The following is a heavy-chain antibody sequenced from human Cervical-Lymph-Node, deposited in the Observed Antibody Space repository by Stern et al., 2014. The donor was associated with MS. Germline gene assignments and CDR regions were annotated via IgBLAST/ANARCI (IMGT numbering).Heavy chain of an antibody. CDR2: IWYDGSNK. V-gene: IGHV3-33*01. CDR3: ARDPPKLEPGGYFDY. CDR1: GFTFSTYG. D-gene: IGHD1-1*01. Sequence: VQLVESGGGVVQPGRSLRLSCAASGFTFSTYGMHWVRQAPGKGLAWVAIIWYDGSNKYYADSVKGRFTISRDNSKNTLYLQMNSLRAEDTAVYYCARDPPKLEPGGYFDYWGQGTLVTVSS. J-gene: IGHJ4*02.